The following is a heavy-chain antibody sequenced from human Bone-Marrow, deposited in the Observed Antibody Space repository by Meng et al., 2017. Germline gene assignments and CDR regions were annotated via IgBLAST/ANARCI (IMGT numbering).Heavy chain of an antibody. CDR1: GITFSSYA. CDR2: ISYDGSNK. CDR3: ASQGRGYSYGRPDY. D-gene: IGHD5-18*01. V-gene: IGHV3-30*01. Sequence: VQLVGSGGGGVQPGRYLQLSFEASGITFSSYAMHWVRQAPGKGLEWVAVISYDGSNKYYADSVKGRFTISRYNSKNTLYLQMNSLRAEDTAVYYCASQGRGYSYGRPDYWGQGTLVTVSS. J-gene: IGHJ4*02.